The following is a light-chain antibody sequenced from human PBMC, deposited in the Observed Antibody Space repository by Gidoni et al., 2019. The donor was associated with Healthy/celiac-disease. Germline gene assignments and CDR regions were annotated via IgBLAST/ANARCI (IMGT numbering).Light chain of an antibody. Sequence: DIVMTQSPDSLAVSLGERATINCKSSQSVLYSSNNNHYLAWYQQKPGQPPKLLIYWASNRESGVPDRFSGSGSGTDFTLTISSLQAEDVAVYYCQQYYSTPYTFGQGTKLEIK. J-gene: IGKJ2*01. CDR3: QQYYSTPYT. CDR1: QSVLYSSNNNHY. V-gene: IGKV4-1*01. CDR2: WAS.